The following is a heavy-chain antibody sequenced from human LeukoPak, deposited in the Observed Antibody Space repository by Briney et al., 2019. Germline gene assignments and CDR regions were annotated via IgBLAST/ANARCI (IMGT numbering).Heavy chain of an antibody. D-gene: IGHD1-26*01. J-gene: IGHJ4*02. V-gene: IGHV1-18*01. Sequence: ASVKLSCKASGYTFTNYGISWVRQAPGQGLEWLTWISPYNGNTKYAKKFQGRVTMTTDTSTSTAYMELRSLGSDDTAVYYCAIEGPGELDPTFDSWGQGTLVTVSS. CDR2: ISPYNGNT. CDR1: GYTFTNYG. CDR3: AIEGPGELDPTFDS.